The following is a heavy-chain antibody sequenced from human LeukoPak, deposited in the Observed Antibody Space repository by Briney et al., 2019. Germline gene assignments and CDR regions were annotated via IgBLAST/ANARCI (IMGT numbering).Heavy chain of an antibody. CDR2: IYYSGNT. V-gene: IGHV4-39*02. CDR3: ARDSGAVEATGVGFDY. D-gene: IGHD1-26*01. Sequence: SETLSLTCTVSGGSISSSSYYWGWIRQPPGKGLEWIGSIYYSGNTYYNPSLKSRVTISVDTSKNQFSLKLSSVTAADTAVYYCARDSGAVEATGVGFDYWGQGTLVTVSS. J-gene: IGHJ4*02. CDR1: GGSISSSSYY.